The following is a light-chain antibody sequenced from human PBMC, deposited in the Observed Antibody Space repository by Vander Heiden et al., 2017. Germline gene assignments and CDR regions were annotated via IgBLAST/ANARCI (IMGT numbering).Light chain of an antibody. CDR3: QQRSNWHT. CDR2: AAS. V-gene: IGKV3-11*01. CDR1: QSVSSY. J-gene: IGKJ4*01. Sequence: ELVLTHSPATLSLSPGASATLSCRASQSVSSYLAWYRQRPGQAPRPLLYAASTSATGITARFSGSGSGTDLTLTISSLEPEDVAVYYCQQRSNWHTFGGGTKVEIK.